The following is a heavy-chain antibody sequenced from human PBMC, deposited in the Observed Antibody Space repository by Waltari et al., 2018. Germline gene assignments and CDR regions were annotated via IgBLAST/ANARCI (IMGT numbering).Heavy chain of an antibody. CDR2: IIPIFGTA. V-gene: IGHV1-69*12. CDR1: GVTFSSSA. Sequence: QVQLVQSGAEVKMPGSSVKVSCKASGVTFSSSAISWVRHAPGQGLEWMGGIIPIFGTANYAQKFQDRVTITADETTSTAYMELSSLRSEDTAVYYCARVDGAAASYGMDVWGQGTTVTVSS. J-gene: IGHJ6*02. CDR3: ARVDGAAASYGMDV. D-gene: IGHD6-13*01.